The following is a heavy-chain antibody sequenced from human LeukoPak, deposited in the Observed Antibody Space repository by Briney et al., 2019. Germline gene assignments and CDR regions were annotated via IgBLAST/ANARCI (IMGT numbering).Heavy chain of an antibody. CDR3: ASGPNPYYYYGMDV. D-gene: IGHD1-14*01. J-gene: IGHJ6*02. CDR2: ISWNSGSI. Sequence: GRSLRLSCAASGFTFDDYAMHWVRQAPGKGLEWVSGISWNSGSIGYADSVKGRFTISRDNAKNSLYLQMNSLRAEDTAVYYCASGPNPYYYYGMDVWGQGTTVTVSS. CDR1: GFTFDDYA. V-gene: IGHV3-9*01.